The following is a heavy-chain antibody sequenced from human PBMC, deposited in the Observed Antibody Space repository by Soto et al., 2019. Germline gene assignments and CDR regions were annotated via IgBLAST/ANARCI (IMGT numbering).Heavy chain of an antibody. CDR2: IIPIFGTA. CDR3: ARLYCSGGSCYSGAGGMDG. J-gene: IGHJ6*02. V-gene: IGHV1-69*13. Sequence: SVKVSCKASGGTFSSYAISWVRQAPGQGVEWMGGIIPIFGTANYAQKFQGRVTITADESTSTAYMELSSLRSEDTAVYYCARLYCSGGSCYSGAGGMDGWGQGTTVTVSS. CDR1: GGTFSSYA. D-gene: IGHD2-15*01.